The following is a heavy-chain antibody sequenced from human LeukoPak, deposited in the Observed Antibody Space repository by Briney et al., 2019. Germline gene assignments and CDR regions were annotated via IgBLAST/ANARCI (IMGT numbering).Heavy chain of an antibody. Sequence: PSETLSLTCTVSGYSISSGYYWGWIRQPPGKGLEWIGSIYHSGSTYYNPSLKSRVTISVDTSKNQFSLKLSSVTAADTAVYYCARVRDDYGGYAYSYFDYWGQGTLVTVSS. V-gene: IGHV4-38-2*02. CDR2: IYHSGST. CDR1: GYSISSGYY. D-gene: IGHD4-17*01. CDR3: ARVRDDYGGYAYSYFDY. J-gene: IGHJ4*02.